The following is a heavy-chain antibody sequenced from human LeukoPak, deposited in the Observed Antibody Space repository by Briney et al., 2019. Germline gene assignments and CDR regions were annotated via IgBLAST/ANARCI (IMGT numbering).Heavy chain of an antibody. Sequence: PGGSLRLSCAASGFTFSSYEMNWVRQAPGKGLEWVSYIGSSGSAMYYADSVRGRFTISRDNAKNSLYLQMNSLRAEDTAVYYCAGLGYGPYGMDVWGQGTTVTVSS. CDR3: AGLGYGPYGMDV. CDR1: GFTFSSYE. CDR2: IGSSGSAM. D-gene: IGHD3-10*01. V-gene: IGHV3-48*03. J-gene: IGHJ6*02.